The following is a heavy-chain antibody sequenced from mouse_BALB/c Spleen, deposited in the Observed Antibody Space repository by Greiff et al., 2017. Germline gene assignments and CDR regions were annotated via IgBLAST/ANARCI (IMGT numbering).Heavy chain of an antibody. V-gene: IGHV5-6-2*01. CDR1: GFTFSSYY. D-gene: IGHD2-14*01. CDR2: INSNGGST. CDR3: ARRYDGYAMDY. J-gene: IGHJ4*01. Sequence: EVQGVESGGGLVKLGGSLKLSCAASGFTFSSYYMSWVRQTPEKRLELVAAINSNGGSTYYPDTVKGRFTISRDNAKNTLYLQMSSLKSEDTALYYCARRYDGYAMDYWGQGTSVTVSS.